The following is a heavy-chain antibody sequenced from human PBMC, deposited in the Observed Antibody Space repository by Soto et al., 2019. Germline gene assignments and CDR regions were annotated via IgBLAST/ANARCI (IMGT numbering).Heavy chain of an antibody. CDR2: IYHSGST. CDR3: ASRRDGYNYYGY. D-gene: IGHD5-12*01. CDR1: GGSISSGGYS. Sequence: QLQLQESGSGLVKPSQTLSLTCAVSGGSISSGGYSWSWIRQPPGKGLEWIGYIYHSGSTYYNPSLKSRVTISVDRSKNQFSLKLSSVTAADTAVYYRASRRDGYNYYGYWGQGTLVTVSS. J-gene: IGHJ4*02. V-gene: IGHV4-30-2*01.